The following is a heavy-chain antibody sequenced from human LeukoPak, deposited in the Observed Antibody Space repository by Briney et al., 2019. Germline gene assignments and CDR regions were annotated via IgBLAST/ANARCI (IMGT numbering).Heavy chain of an antibody. CDR3: ARGRRTFDY. Sequence: GGSLRLSXAASGFTFSSYSMTWVRQAPGKGLEWVSYISSSSSTIYYADSVKGRFTISRDNAKNSLYLQMNSLRAEDTAVYYCARGRRTFDYWGQGTLVTVSS. CDR1: GFTFSSYS. J-gene: IGHJ4*02. V-gene: IGHV3-48*01. CDR2: ISSSSSTI.